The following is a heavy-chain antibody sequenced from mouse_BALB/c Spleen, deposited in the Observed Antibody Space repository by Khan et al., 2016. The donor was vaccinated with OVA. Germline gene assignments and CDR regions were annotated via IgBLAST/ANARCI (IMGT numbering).Heavy chain of an antibody. CDR1: GYTFTNYW. Sequence: VQLQQSGTVLARPGASVKMSCKASGYTFTNYWMHWVKQRPGQGLEWIGTIYPGNSDTNYNQKFPGKANLTAVTSTSTAYLELSSLTNEDSAVYYCARNGFGNYEIWDYWGQGTTLTVSS. D-gene: IGHD2-1*01. J-gene: IGHJ2*01. CDR2: IYPGNSDT. V-gene: IGHV1-5*01. CDR3: ARNGFGNYEIWDY.